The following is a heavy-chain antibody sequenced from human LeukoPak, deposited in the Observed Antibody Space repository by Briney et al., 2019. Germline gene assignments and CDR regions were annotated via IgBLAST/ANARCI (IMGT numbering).Heavy chain of an antibody. Sequence: PGGSLRLSCAASGFTFDDYAMHWVRQAPGKGLEWVSGISWNSGSIGYADSVKGRFTISRDNAKNSLYLQMNSLRAEDTALYYCAKGGYSSGWTGSFDPWGQGTLVTVSS. CDR3: AKGGYSSGWTGSFDP. V-gene: IGHV3-9*01. CDR2: ISWNSGSI. D-gene: IGHD6-19*01. CDR1: GFTFDDYA. J-gene: IGHJ5*02.